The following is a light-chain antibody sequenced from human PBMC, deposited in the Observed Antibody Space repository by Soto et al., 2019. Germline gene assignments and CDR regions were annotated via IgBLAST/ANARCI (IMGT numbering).Light chain of an antibody. CDR3: QQYGSSPPIT. CDR1: QSIRSYY. J-gene: IGKJ5*01. V-gene: IGKV3-20*01. Sequence: EIVLSQSPGTLSLSPGERATLSCRASQSIRSYYIAWYQQKPGQAPRLLIYGASSRATGIPDRFSGSGSGTDFTLTISRLEPEDFAVYYCQQYGSSPPITFGQGTRLEIK. CDR2: GAS.